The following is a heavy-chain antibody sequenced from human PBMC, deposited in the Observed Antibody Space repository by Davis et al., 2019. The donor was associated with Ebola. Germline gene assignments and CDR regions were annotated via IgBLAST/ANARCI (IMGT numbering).Heavy chain of an antibody. J-gene: IGHJ4*02. D-gene: IGHD3-10*01. V-gene: IGHV3-30*18. CDR2: ISYDGSNK. CDR3: AKDFLTKRITMVRGVIPFDY. CDR1: GFTFSSYG. Sequence: GASLKISCAASGFTFSSYGMHWVRPASGKGLEGVAVISYDGSNKYYADSVKGRFTISRDNSKNTLYLQMNSLRAEDTAVYYCAKDFLTKRITMVRGVIPFDYWGQGTLVTVSS.